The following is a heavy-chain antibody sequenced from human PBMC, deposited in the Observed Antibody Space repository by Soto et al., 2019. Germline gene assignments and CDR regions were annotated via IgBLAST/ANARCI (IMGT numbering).Heavy chain of an antibody. CDR3: ARGVYDFWSGHPKGLDY. Sequence: GGSLRLSCAASGFIFSGSAMEWVRQASGKGLEWVGRIRSKANSYATAYAVSVKGRFTISRDDSRNTAYLQMNSLKTEDTAVYYCARGVYDFWSGHPKGLDYWGQGTVVTVSS. CDR1: GFIFSGSA. CDR2: IRSKANSYAT. J-gene: IGHJ4*02. V-gene: IGHV3-73*01. D-gene: IGHD3-3*01.